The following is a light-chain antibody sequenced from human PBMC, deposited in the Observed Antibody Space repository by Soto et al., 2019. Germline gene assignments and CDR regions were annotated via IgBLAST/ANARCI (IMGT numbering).Light chain of an antibody. Sequence: EIVMTQSPATLSVSPGERATLSCRASQSVSSNLAWYQQKPGQAPRLLIYGASTRATGIPARFSGSGSGTEFTLTISSLQSEDVAVYYCQQYNNWPPLTFGGGNKVEIK. V-gene: IGKV3-15*01. CDR2: GAS. CDR3: QQYNNWPPLT. CDR1: QSVSSN. J-gene: IGKJ4*01.